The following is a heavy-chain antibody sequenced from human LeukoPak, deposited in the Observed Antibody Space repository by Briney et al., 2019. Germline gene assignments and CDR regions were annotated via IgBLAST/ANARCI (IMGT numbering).Heavy chain of an antibody. Sequence: GGSLRLSCAASGFTFTKYWMAWVRQAPGKGLEWVANIQQDGSEAYYADSVTGRFTISRDNAKNSLYLQMNSLRAEDTAVYYCSNGIYDKSYWGQGALVTVSS. CDR2: IQQDGSEA. D-gene: IGHD2/OR15-2a*01. V-gene: IGHV3-7*01. CDR1: GFTFTKYW. CDR3: SNGIYDKSY. J-gene: IGHJ4*02.